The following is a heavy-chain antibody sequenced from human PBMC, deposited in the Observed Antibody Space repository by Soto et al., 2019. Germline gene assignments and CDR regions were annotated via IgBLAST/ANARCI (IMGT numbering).Heavy chain of an antibody. Sequence: GGSLRLSCAASGFTFSSYGMHWVRQAPGKXLEWVAVISYDGSNKYYADSVKGRFTISRDNSKNTLYLQMNSLRAEDTAVYYCAKVAYGSGSYYTHLFDYWGQGTLVTVS. CDR3: AKVAYGSGSYYTHLFDY. J-gene: IGHJ4*02. D-gene: IGHD3-10*01. CDR1: GFTFSSYG. CDR2: ISYDGSNK. V-gene: IGHV3-30*18.